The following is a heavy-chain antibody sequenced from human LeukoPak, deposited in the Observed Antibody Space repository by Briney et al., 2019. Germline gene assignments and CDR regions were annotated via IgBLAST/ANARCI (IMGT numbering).Heavy chain of an antibody. CDR1: GYTFTGYY. V-gene: IGHV1-2*04. Sequence: ASVKVSCKASGYTFTGYYMHWVRQAPGQGLEWMGWINPNSGGTNYAQKFQGWVTTTRDTSISTAYMELSRLRSDDTAVYYCARDAREITMVRGVIITEAYYFDYWGQGTLVTVSS. J-gene: IGHJ4*02. D-gene: IGHD3-10*01. CDR3: ARDAREITMVRGVIITEAYYFDY. CDR2: INPNSGGT.